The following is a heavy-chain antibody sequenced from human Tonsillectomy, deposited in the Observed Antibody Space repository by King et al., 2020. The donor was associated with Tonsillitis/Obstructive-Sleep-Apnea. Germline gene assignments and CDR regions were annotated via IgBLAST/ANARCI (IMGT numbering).Heavy chain of an antibody. J-gene: IGHJ2*01. CDR1: GGTFSSYA. CDR3: AKTRLGYCSSTSCFAGWYFDL. V-gene: IGHV1-69*12. Sequence: QLVQSGAEVKKPGSSVKVSCKASGGTFSSYAISWVRQAPGQGLEWMGGIIPIFGTANYAQKFQGRVTITADESTSTAYMELSSRRSEDTAVYYCAKTRLGYCSSTSCFAGWYFDLWGRGTLVTVSS. D-gene: IGHD2-2*01. CDR2: IIPIFGTA.